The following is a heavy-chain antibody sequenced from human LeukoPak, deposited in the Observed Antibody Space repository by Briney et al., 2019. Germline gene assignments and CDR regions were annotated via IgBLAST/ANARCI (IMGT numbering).Heavy chain of an antibody. CDR2: ISYDGSNK. CDR1: GFTFSSYA. D-gene: IGHD6-13*01. V-gene: IGHV3-30*04. J-gene: IGHJ6*03. Sequence: GGSLRLSCAASGFTFSSYAMHRVRQAPGKGLEWVAVISYDGSNKYYADSVKGRFTISRDNSKNTLYLQMNSLRAEDTAVYYCARGGPWQQAYMDVWGKGTTVTVSS. CDR3: ARGGPWQQAYMDV.